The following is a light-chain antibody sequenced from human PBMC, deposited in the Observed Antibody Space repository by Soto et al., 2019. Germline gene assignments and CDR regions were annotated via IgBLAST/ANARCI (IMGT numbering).Light chain of an antibody. CDR1: QSVGSN. CDR3: QQYNNWS. Sequence: EVVMMQSPATLSVSPGETATLSCRASQSVGSNLAWYQQKPGQAPRLLIYAASTRATGIPARFSGSGSGTEFTLTISSLQSEDFAVYYCQQYNNWSFGQGTRLEIK. CDR2: AAS. V-gene: IGKV3-15*01. J-gene: IGKJ5*01.